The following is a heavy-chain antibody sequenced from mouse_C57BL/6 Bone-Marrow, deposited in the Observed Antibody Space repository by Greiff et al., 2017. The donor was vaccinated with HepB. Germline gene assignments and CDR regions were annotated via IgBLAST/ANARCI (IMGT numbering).Heavy chain of an antibody. V-gene: IGHV5-15*01. CDR3: ARLQLGYYYAMDY. D-gene: IGHD4-1*02. CDR1: GFTFSDYG. J-gene: IGHJ4*01. CDR2: ISNLAYSI. Sequence: EVQLVESGGGLVQPGGSLKLSCAASGFTFSDYGMAWVRQAPRKGPEWVAFISNLAYSIYYADTVTGRFTISRENAKNTLYLEMSSLRSEDTAMYYCARLQLGYYYAMDYWGQGTSVTVSS.